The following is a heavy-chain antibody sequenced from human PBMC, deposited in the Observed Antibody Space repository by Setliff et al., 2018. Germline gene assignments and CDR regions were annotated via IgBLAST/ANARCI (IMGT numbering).Heavy chain of an antibody. CDR2: VRFDGSYK. CDR1: GFVFGTYG. V-gene: IGHV3-30*02. Sequence: GESLKISCAASGFVFGTYGMHWVRQAPGKGLDWVASVRFDGSYKVYADSVKGRFTISRDNHKNTLHLQMNSLRVEDTAIYYCAKSPHDFWSGRVFFDYWGQGMLVTVSS. CDR3: AKSPHDFWSGRVFFDY. J-gene: IGHJ4*01. D-gene: IGHD3-3*01.